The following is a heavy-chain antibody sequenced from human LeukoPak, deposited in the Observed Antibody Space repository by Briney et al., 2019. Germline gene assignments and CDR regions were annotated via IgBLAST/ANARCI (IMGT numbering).Heavy chain of an antibody. J-gene: IGHJ4*02. CDR1: GFNFRSYA. Sequence: GGSLRLSCAASGFNFRSYAMSWVRQAPGKGLEWVSGITGSGGATYYADSVKGRFTISRDNSKNTLYLQVDTLRAEDTAVYYCAKPLYDLXXTYFFDYWGQGTLVTVS. D-gene: IGHD3-3*01. CDR3: AKPLYDLXXTYFFDY. V-gene: IGHV3-23*01. CDR2: ITGSGGAT.